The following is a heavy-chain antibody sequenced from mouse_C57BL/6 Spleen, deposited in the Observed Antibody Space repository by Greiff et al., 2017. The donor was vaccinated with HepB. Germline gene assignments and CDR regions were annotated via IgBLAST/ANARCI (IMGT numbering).Heavy chain of an antibody. D-gene: IGHD1-1*01. CDR1: GFNIKDYY. CDR3: ARGSYGSPAWFAY. J-gene: IGHJ3*01. V-gene: IGHV14-2*01. CDR2: IDPEDGEP. Sequence: EVQLQESGAELVKPGASVKLSCTASGFNIKDYYMHWVKQRTEQGLEWIGRIDPEDGEPKYAPKFQGKATITADTSSNTAYLQLSSLTSEDTAVYYCARGSYGSPAWFAYWGQGTLVTVSA.